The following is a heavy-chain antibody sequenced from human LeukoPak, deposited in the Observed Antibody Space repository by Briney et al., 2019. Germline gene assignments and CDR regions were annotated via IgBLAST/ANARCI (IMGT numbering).Heavy chain of an antibody. D-gene: IGHD3-9*01. CDR3: AKGARGAIPTLNYDILTGTIFDY. CDR1: GFTFSSYA. Sequence: GGSLRLSCAASGFTFSSYAMSWVRQAPGKGLEWVSAISGSGGSTYYADSVKGRFTISRDNSKNTLYLQMNSLRAEDTAVYYCAKGARGAIPTLNYDILTGTIFDYWGQGTLVTVSS. V-gene: IGHV3-23*01. CDR2: ISGSGGST. J-gene: IGHJ4*02.